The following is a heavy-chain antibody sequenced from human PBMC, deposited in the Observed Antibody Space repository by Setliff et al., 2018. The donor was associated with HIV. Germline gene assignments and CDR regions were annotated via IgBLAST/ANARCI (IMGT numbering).Heavy chain of an antibody. V-gene: IGHV4-59*08. CDR3: ARHQKVSFMSDH. D-gene: IGHD3-16*01. J-gene: IGHJ4*02. Sequence: SETLSLTCSVSGASISSHYWNWIRQPPGKGLEWIGYIYYSGSTNYNPSLKSRVTISVDASRNRFSLKLSSVTAADTAIYYCARHQKVSFMSDHWGQGMLVTVSS. CDR1: GASISSHY. CDR2: IYYSGST.